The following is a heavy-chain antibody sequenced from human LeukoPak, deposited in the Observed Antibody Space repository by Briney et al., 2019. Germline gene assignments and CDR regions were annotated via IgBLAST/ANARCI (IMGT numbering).Heavy chain of an antibody. CDR2: ISWNSGSI. CDR1: GFTFDDYA. D-gene: IGHD3-16*01. J-gene: IGHJ4*02. V-gene: IGHV3-9*01. CDR3: ARDKGAY. Sequence: GGSLRLSCAASGFTFDDYAMHWVRQAPGKGLEWVSGISWNSGSIGYADSVKGRFTISRDNAKNSLYLQMNSLRAEDTAVYYCARDKGAYWGQGTLVTVSS.